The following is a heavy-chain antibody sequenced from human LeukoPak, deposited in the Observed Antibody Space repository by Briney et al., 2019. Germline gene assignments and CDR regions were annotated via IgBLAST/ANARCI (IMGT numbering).Heavy chain of an antibody. CDR3: ARRGMNYDILTGYLRNWFDP. V-gene: IGHV4-59*08. Sequence: SETLSLTCTVSGGSISSYYWSWIRQPPGKGLEWIGYIYYSGSTNYNPSLKSRVTISVDTSKNQFSLKLSSVTAADTAVYYCARRGMNYDILTGYLRNWFDPWGQGTLVTVSS. CDR1: GGSISSYY. CDR2: IYYSGST. D-gene: IGHD3-9*01. J-gene: IGHJ5*02.